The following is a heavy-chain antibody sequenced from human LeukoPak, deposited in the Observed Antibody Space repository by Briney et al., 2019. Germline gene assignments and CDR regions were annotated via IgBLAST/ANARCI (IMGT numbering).Heavy chain of an antibody. CDR1: GFTFSSYS. CDR2: ISGSGGST. CDR3: AKEYTGTFSPFPSYFDN. Sequence: PGGSLRLSCAASGFTFSSYSMNWVRQAPGKGLEWVSAISGSGGSTYYADSVKGRFTISRDNSKNTLYLQMNSLGAEDTAIYYCAKEYTGTFSPFPSYFDNWGQGTLVTVSS. D-gene: IGHD1-26*01. V-gene: IGHV3-23*01. J-gene: IGHJ4*02.